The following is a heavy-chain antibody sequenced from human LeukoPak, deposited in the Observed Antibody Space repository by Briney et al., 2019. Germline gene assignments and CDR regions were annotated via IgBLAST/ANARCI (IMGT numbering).Heavy chain of an antibody. Sequence: SETLSLTCAVYGGSFSGYYWSWIRQPPGKGLEWIGEINHSGSTNYNPSLKSRVTISVDTSKDQFSLKLSSVTAADTAVYYCARVGPGDYGLDFDYWGQGTLVTVSS. J-gene: IGHJ4*02. D-gene: IGHD4-17*01. CDR2: INHSGST. V-gene: IGHV4-34*01. CDR3: ARVGPGDYGLDFDY. CDR1: GGSFSGYY.